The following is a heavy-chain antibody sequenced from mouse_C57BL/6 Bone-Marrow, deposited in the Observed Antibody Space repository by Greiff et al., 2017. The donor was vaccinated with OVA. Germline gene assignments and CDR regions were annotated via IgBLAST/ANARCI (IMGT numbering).Heavy chain of an antibody. D-gene: IGHD1-1*01. J-gene: IGHJ1*03. CDR1: GYTFTSYW. CDR2: IYPGSGST. CDR3: ARRYYGSSWYFDV. Sequence: QVQLQQPGAELVKPGASVKMSCKASGYTFTSYWITWVKQRPGQGLEWIGDIYPGSGSTNYNEKFKSKDTLTVDTSSSTAYMQLSSLTSEDSAVYDCARRYYGSSWYFDVWGTGTTVTVSS. V-gene: IGHV1-55*01.